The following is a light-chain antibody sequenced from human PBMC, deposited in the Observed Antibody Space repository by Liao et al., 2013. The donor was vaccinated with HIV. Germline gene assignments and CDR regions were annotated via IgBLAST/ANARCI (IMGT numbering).Light chain of an antibody. CDR1: ELGHKY. J-gene: IGLJ1*01. V-gene: IGLV3-1*01. Sequence: SYELTQPPSVSVSPGQTASITCSADELGHKYACWYQQKPGQSPVLLIYQDTKRPSGIPARFSGSNSGNTATLTINRVEAGDEADYYCQVWDSTPDQRIYVFGPGTKVTVL. CDR3: QVWDSTPDQRIYV. CDR2: QDT.